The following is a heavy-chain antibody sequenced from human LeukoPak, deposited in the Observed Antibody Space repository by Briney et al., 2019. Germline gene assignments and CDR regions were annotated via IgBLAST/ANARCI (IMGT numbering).Heavy chain of an antibody. D-gene: IGHD2-2*01. CDR3: ARDPHPDYCSSTSCYDGEGY. CDR1: GGSIRSYH. V-gene: IGHV4-4*07. J-gene: IGHJ4*02. Sequence: SETLSLTCSVSGGSIRSYHWSWIRQPAGKGLEWMGRISNTGNTNYNPSLKSRVIMAVDTSKNQFSLKLSSVTAADTAVYYCARDPHPDYCSSTSCYDGEGYWGQGTLVTVSS. CDR2: ISNTGNT.